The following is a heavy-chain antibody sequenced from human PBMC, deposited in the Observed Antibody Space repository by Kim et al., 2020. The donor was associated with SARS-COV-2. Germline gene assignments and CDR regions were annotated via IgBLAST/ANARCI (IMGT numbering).Heavy chain of an antibody. CDR3: ARDSNYSLGY. CDR2: ISYDGSEK. J-gene: IGHJ4*02. D-gene: IGHD1-7*01. CDR1: GFTFSSYA. Sequence: GGSLRLSCAASGFTFSSYAMRWLRQAPGKGLEWVAIISYDGSEKYYADSVKGRFTISRDYAKNSLYLQMNSLRVEDTAVYFCARDSNYSLGYWGQGTLVTVSS. V-gene: IGHV3-30*04.